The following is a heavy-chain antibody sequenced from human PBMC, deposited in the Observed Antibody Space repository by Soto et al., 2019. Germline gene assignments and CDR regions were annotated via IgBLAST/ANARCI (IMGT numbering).Heavy chain of an antibody. V-gene: IGHV3-7*01. CDR1: GFTFSSYW. D-gene: IGHD3-3*01. J-gene: IGHJ6*02. CDR2: IKQDGSEK. Sequence: EVQLVESGGGLVQPGGSLRLSCAASGFTFSSYWMSWVRQAPGKGLEWVANIKQDGSEKYYVDSVKGRFTLSRDNAKNSLYLQMNSLRAEDTAVYYCARDRYSYYDFWSGSLPYYYYGMDVWGQGTTVTVSS. CDR3: ARDRYSYYDFWSGSLPYYYYGMDV.